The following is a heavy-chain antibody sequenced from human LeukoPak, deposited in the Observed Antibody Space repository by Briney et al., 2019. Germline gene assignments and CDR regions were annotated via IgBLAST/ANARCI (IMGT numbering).Heavy chain of an antibody. J-gene: IGHJ5*02. D-gene: IGHD3-9*01. Sequence: ASVKVFCKASGYTFTSYAMNWVRQAPGQGLGWMGWINTNTGNPTYAQGFTGRFVFSLDTSVSTAYLQISSLKAEDTAVYYCARVGYDILIWNWFDPWGQGTLVTVSS. CDR2: INTNTGNP. V-gene: IGHV7-4-1*02. CDR3: ARVGYDILIWNWFDP. CDR1: GYTFTSYA.